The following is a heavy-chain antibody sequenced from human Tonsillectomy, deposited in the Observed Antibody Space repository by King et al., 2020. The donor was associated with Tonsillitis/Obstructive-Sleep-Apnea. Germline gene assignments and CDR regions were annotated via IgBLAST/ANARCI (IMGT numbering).Heavy chain of an antibody. J-gene: IGHJ6*02. CDR2: ITNNGAIT. CDR1: GFPLRNSA. Sequence: VQLVESGGGLVQPGGSLRLSCAVSGFPLRNSAMNWVRQAPGKGLEWVSIITNNGAITYYADSVKGRFTISSDNSKNTLYLQMNSLRAEDTAVYYCAKGMVVAGAYHYYGMDVWGQGTTVTVSS. V-gene: IGHV3-23*04. CDR3: AKGMVVAGAYHYYGMDV. D-gene: IGHD2-15*01.